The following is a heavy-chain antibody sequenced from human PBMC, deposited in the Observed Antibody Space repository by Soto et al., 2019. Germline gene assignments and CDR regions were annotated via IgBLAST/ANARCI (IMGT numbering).Heavy chain of an antibody. J-gene: IGHJ6*02. D-gene: IGHD5-18*01. V-gene: IGHV4-59*01. CDR1: GGSISSYY. Sequence: QVQLQESGPGLVKPSETLSLTCTVSGGSISSYYWSWIRQPPGKGLEWIAYIYYDGSTNYNPSLKSRVTISVDTSKNRFSLTLRSVTAADTAMYYCARGSKRGYSYGLDVWDQGTTVTVSS. CDR3: ARGSKRGYSYGLDV. CDR2: IYYDGST.